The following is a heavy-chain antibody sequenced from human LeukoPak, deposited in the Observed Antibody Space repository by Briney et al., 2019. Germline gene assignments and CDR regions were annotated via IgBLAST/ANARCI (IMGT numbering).Heavy chain of an antibody. CDR3: ARVGYCSSTSCYGGFDY. D-gene: IGHD2-2*01. V-gene: IGHV1-2*02. CDR1: GYTFTGYY. J-gene: IGHJ4*02. Sequence: ASVKVSCKASGYTFTGYYMHWVRQAPGQGLEWIGWINPNSGGTNYAQKFQGRVTMTRDTSISTAYMELSRLGSDDTAVYYCARVGYCSSTSCYGGFDYWGQGTLVTVSS. CDR2: INPNSGGT.